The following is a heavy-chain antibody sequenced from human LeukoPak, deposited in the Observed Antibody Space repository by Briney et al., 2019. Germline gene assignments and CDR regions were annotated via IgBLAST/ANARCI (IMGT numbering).Heavy chain of an antibody. Sequence: SETLSLTCTVSGDSMNNYYWTWIRQPPGKGLDWIGYIYYSGNTNYNPSLKSRVTISLDTSKNQFSLKLTSVTAADTAMYYCARRTAKTPNYFDYWGQGALVTVS. CDR3: ARRTAKTPNYFDY. V-gene: IGHV4-59*08. CDR2: IYYSGNT. CDR1: GDSMNNYY. J-gene: IGHJ4*02. D-gene: IGHD1-1*01.